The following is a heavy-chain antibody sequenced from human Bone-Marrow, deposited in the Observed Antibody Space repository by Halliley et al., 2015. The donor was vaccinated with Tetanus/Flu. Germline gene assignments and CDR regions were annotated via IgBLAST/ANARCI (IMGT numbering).Heavy chain of an antibody. CDR2: INHSGST. D-gene: IGHD2-2*01. CDR3: ARRPDVVVVPSALDY. J-gene: IGHJ4*02. V-gene: IGHV4-34*13. Sequence: GEINHSGSTNYNPSLKTRFPLSGAPSKNPFSLNLNSVTAADPAVYYCARRPDVVVVPSALDYWGQGILVTVSS.